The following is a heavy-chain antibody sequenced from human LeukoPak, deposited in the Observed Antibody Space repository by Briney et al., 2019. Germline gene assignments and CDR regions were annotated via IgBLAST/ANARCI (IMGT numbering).Heavy chain of an antibody. CDR1: GFTFSNAW. J-gene: IGHJ4*02. CDR2: ISGDGGST. D-gene: IGHD3-16*02. V-gene: IGHV3-43*02. Sequence: AGGSLRLSCAASGFTFSNAWMSWVRQAPGKGLEWVSLISGDGGSTYYADSVKGRFTISRDNSKNSLYLQMNSLRTEDTALYYCAKDAYVWGSYRYMTYWGQGTLVTVSS. CDR3: AKDAYVWGSYRYMTY.